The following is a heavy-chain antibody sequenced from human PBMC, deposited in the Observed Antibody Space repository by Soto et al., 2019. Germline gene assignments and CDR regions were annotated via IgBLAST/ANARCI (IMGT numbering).Heavy chain of an antibody. V-gene: IGHV4-34*01. J-gene: IGHJ4*02. CDR2: INHSGST. CDR3: ARGLFDY. Sequence: SETLSLTCAVYGGSFSGYYWSWIRQPPGKGLEWIGEINHSGSTNYNPSLKSRVTISVDTSKNQFSLKLSSVTAADTAVYYCARGLFDYWGQGTLVTVSS. CDR1: GGSFSGYY.